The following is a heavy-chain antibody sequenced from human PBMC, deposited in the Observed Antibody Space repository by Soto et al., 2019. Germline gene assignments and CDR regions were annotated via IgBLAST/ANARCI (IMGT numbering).Heavy chain of an antibody. D-gene: IGHD3-22*01. Sequence: GGSLRLSCAASGFTFSSYGMHWVRQAPGKGLEWVAVIWYDGSNKYYADSVKGRFTISRDNSKNTLYLQMNSLRAEDTAVYYCAREPIVVVNEAFDIWGQGTMVTVSS. J-gene: IGHJ3*02. CDR1: GFTFSSYG. CDR3: AREPIVVVNEAFDI. V-gene: IGHV3-33*01. CDR2: IWYDGSNK.